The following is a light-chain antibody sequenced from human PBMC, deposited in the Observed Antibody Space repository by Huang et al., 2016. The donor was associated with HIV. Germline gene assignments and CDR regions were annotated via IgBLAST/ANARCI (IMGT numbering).Light chain of an antibody. V-gene: IGKV1-39*01. CDR1: QNINRY. Sequence: DIQMTQSPSSLSASVGDRVTITCRASQNINRYLNWYQQKPGKAPKLLILTASSLQSGVPSRFSGSGSGTDFTLTISSLQPEDFATYYCQQSYSTPPYTFGQGTKLEIK. J-gene: IGKJ2*01. CDR2: TAS. CDR3: QQSYSTPPYT.